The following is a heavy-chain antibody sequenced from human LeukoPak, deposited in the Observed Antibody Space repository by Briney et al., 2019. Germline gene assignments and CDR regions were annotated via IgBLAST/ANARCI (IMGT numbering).Heavy chain of an antibody. CDR3: AREAPTGYYEFDY. V-gene: IGHV3-48*03. Sequence: PGGSLRLSCAASGFTFSSYEMNWVRQAPGKGLEWVSYISSSGSTIYYADSVKGRFTISRDNAKNSLYLQMNSLGAEDTAVYYCAREAPTGYYEFDYWGQGTLVTVSS. CDR1: GFTFSSYE. J-gene: IGHJ4*02. D-gene: IGHD3-9*01. CDR2: ISSSGSTI.